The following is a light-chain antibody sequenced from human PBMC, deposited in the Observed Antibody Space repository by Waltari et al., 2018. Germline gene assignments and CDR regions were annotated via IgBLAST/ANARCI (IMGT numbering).Light chain of an antibody. J-gene: IGKJ1*01. CDR1: QSISNW. V-gene: IGKV1-5*03. Sequence: DIQMPQSPSTLSASVGDRVTITCRASQSISNWLVWYQQKPGKAPKLLIYKASTLETGVPSRFSGSGSGTEFTLTISNLQPDDFATYYCQQYNYYWTFGQGTKVEI. CDR2: KAS. CDR3: QQYNYYWT.